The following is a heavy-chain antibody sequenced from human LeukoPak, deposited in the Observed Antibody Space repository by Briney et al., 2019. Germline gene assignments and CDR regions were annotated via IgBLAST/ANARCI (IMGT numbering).Heavy chain of an antibody. CDR2: INHSGST. V-gene: IGHV4-34*01. CDR1: GGSFSGYY. Sequence: SETLSLTCAVYGGSFSGYYWSWIRQPPGKGLEWMGEINHSGSTNYNPPLESRVTISVETSKTQFSLKLSSVTAADTAVYYCARARFTDYYDSSGRICDNGMDVWGQGTTVTVSS. CDR3: ARARFTDYYDSSGRICDNGMDV. J-gene: IGHJ6*02. D-gene: IGHD3-22*01.